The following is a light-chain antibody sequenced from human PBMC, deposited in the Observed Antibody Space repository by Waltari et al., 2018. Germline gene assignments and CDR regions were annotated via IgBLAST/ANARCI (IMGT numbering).Light chain of an antibody. Sequence: QSALTQPASVSGSPGQSITISCTRTSSDVGGYNYVPWYKQHPGKAPKLMIYDVSNRPSGVSNRFSGSKSGNTASLTISGLQAEDEADYYCSSYTSSSTLVFGGGTKLTVL. CDR1: SSDVGGYNY. J-gene: IGLJ2*01. CDR2: DVS. V-gene: IGLV2-14*01. CDR3: SSYTSSSTLV.